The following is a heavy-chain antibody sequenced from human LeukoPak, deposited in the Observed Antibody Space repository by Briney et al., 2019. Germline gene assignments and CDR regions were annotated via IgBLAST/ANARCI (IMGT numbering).Heavy chain of an antibody. D-gene: IGHD3-22*01. CDR2: IIPIFGTA. J-gene: IGHJ5*02. Sequence: GSSVKVSCKASGGTFTSYGISWVRQAPGQGLEWMGVIIPIFGTADYAQKFQGRVTITADESTSTTYMELSSLRSEDTAVYYCAREEEDRGGFDPWGQGTLVTVSS. V-gene: IGHV1-69*01. CDR1: GGTFTSYG. CDR3: AREEEDRGGFDP.